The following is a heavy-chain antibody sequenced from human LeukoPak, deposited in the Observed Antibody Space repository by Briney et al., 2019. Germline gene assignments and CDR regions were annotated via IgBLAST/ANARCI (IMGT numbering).Heavy chain of an antibody. CDR1: GFTFSNAW. D-gene: IGHD4-17*01. V-gene: IGHV3-15*01. J-gene: IGHJ4*02. CDR3: ATAVTTYFDC. CDR2: IKSKTDGGTT. Sequence: NPGGPLRLSCAASGFTFSNAWMSWVRQAPGKGLEWVGRIKSKTDGGTTDYAAPVKGRFTISRDDSKNTLFLQMNSLQTEDTAVYYCATAVTTYFDCWGQGTLVTVSS.